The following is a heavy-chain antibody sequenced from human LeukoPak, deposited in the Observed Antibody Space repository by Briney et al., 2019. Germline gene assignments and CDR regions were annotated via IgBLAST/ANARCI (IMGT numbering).Heavy chain of an antibody. CDR1: GFTFSSYS. D-gene: IGHD3-22*01. J-gene: IGHJ3*02. Sequence: GGSLRLSCAASGFTFSSYSMNWVRQAPGKGLEWLSYISSSSSIIYYADSVKGRFTISRGNAKNSLYLQMNSLRDEDTAVYYCARDGDSSGYYAAFDIWGQGTMVTVSS. CDR3: ARDGDSSGYYAAFDI. V-gene: IGHV3-48*02. CDR2: ISSSSSII.